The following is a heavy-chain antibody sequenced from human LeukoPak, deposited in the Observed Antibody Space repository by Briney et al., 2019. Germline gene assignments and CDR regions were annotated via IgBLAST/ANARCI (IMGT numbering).Heavy chain of an antibody. Sequence: GESLKISCKGSGYSFTSYWMSWVRQAPGKGLEWVANIKQDGSEKYYVDSVKGRFTISRDNAKNSLYLQMNSLRAEDTAVYYCAELGITMIGGVWGKGTTVTISS. V-gene: IGHV3-7*01. D-gene: IGHD3-10*02. J-gene: IGHJ6*04. CDR2: IKQDGSEK. CDR3: AELGITMIGGV. CDR1: GYSFTSYW.